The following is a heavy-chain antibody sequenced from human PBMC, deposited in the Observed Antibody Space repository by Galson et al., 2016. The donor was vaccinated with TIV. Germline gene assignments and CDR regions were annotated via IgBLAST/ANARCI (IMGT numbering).Heavy chain of an antibody. CDR1: GYTFTDYY. D-gene: IGHD1-26*01. CDR3: ATGVGAAKYYYSYYMDV. Sequence: VKVSCKVSGYTFTDYYMHWVQQAPGKGPEWMGLVDPEDGETIYAEKFQGRVTITADTSTDTAYMELSSLRSEDTAVYYCATGVGAAKYYYSYYMDVWGKGTTVTVSS. V-gene: IGHV1-69-2*01. J-gene: IGHJ6*03. CDR2: VDPEDGET.